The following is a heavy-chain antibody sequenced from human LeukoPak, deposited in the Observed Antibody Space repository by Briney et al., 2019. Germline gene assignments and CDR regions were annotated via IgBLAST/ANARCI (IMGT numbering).Heavy chain of an antibody. CDR2: IYHSGST. D-gene: IGHD3-16*02. Sequence: SQTLSLTFAVSGGSISSGGYSWSWIRQPPGKGLEWIGYIYHSGSTYYNPSLKSRVTISVDRSKNQFSLKLSSVTAADTAVYYCARGTAHYDYVWGSYRSGYYFDYWGQGTLVTVSS. CDR1: GGSISSGGYS. V-gene: IGHV4-30-2*01. J-gene: IGHJ4*02. CDR3: ARGTAHYDYVWGSYRSGYYFDY.